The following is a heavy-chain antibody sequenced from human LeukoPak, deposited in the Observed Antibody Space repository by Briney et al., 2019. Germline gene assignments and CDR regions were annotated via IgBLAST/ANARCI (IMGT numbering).Heavy chain of an antibody. Sequence: SETLSLTCTVSGGSISSSSYYWGWIRQPPGKGLEWIGSIYYSGSTYYNPSLKSRVTISVDTSKNQFSLKLSSVTAADTAVYYCARRPFVVVPAVTRARDYYYGMDVWGQGTTVTVSS. J-gene: IGHJ6*02. CDR3: ARRPFVVVPAVTRARDYYYGMDV. D-gene: IGHD2-2*01. CDR1: GGSISSSSYY. CDR2: IYYSGST. V-gene: IGHV4-39*01.